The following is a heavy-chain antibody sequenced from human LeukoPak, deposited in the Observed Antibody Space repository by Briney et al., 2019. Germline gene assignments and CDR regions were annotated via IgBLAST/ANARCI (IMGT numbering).Heavy chain of an antibody. D-gene: IGHD3-10*01. CDR2: ISGSGGST. Sequence: GGSLRLSCAASGFTFSSSAMSWVRQGPGKGLEWVSAISGSGGSTYYADSVKGRFTISRDNAKNSLYLQMKSLRDEDTAVYYCAKYGSGTSYITNYFDYWGQGTLVTVSS. V-gene: IGHV3-23*01. CDR1: GFTFSSSA. CDR3: AKYGSGTSYITNYFDY. J-gene: IGHJ4*02.